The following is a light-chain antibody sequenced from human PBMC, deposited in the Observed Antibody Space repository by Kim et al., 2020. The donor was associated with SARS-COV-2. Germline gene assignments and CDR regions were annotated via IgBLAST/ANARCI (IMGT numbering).Light chain of an antibody. CDR2: GAY. V-gene: IGKV3-20*01. J-gene: IGKJ3*01. CDR1: QIVSSSF. CDR3: QQYGSSRFT. Sequence: SPGERATLSCRASQIVSSSFLAWYQQKPGQAPRLLIYGAYSRATVIPDKFSGSGSGTDFTLTISRLEPEDFAVYYCQQYGSSRFTFGPGTKVDIK.